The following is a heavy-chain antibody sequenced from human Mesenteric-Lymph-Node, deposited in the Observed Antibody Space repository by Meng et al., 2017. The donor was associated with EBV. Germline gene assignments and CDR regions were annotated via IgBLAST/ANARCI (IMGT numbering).Heavy chain of an antibody. CDR2: IRGYNGDT. D-gene: IGHD3-22*01. V-gene: IGHV1-18*01. J-gene: IGHJ5*02. CDR3: ARAYNSGYLMGWLDP. Sequence: VQRVPAGAEVRKPVASLKVSCRSSGYTFTDYGITWVRQAPGQGLECMGWIRGYNGDTKYARNFQGRVTMTTDTSTSTAYMELRSLRSDDTAVYYCARAYNSGYLMGWLDPWGQGTLVTVSS. CDR1: GYTFTDYG.